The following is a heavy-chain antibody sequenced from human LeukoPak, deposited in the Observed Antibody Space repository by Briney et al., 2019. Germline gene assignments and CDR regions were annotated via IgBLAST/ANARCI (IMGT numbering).Heavy chain of an antibody. CDR2: ISSNGGST. Sequence: TGGSLRLSCAASGFTFSSYAMHWVRQAPGEGLEYVSAISSNGGSTYYANSVKGRFTISRDNSKNTLYLQMGSLRAEDMAVYYCARGRYYYGSGSQPLGDYWGQGTLVTVSS. CDR3: ARGRYYYGSGSQPLGDY. D-gene: IGHD3-10*01. J-gene: IGHJ4*02. V-gene: IGHV3-64*01. CDR1: GFTFSSYA.